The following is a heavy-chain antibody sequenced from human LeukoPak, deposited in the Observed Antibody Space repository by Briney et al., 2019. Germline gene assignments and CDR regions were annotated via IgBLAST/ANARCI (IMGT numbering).Heavy chain of an antibody. CDR2: IGGSGSTT. J-gene: IGHJ4*02. CDR3: AKDTKSGYSYGDLDY. V-gene: IGHV3-23*01. Sequence: GGSLRLSCAASGFPFSSYAMSWVRQAPGKGLQWVSAIGGSGSTTYYADSVKGRFTISRDNSKNTLYLQMNSLRAEDTAVYYCAKDTKSGYSYGDLDYWGQGTLVTVSS. CDR1: GFPFSSYA. D-gene: IGHD5-18*01.